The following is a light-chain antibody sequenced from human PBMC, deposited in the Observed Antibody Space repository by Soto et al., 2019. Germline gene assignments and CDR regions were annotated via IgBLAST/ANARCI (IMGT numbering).Light chain of an antibody. V-gene: IGKV3-15*01. Sequence: ETVMTQSPAVLSVSPGERATLSCRASQSVDSRLAWYQQKPGQAPRLLIYGASTRATGIPARFSGSGSGTEVTLHIRSLPSEDCAIYYCQQFSDSPPERTFGQGTKVEVK. CDR1: QSVDSR. CDR2: GAS. J-gene: IGKJ1*01. CDR3: QQFSDSPPERT.